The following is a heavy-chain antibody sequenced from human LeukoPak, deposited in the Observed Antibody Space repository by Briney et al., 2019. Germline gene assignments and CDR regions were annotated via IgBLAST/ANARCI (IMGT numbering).Heavy chain of an antibody. CDR2: INPNSGGT. D-gene: IGHD3-16*01. CDR3: ARDWSPTSLYYFDY. CDR1: GYTFTGYY. Sequence: ASVKVSCKASGYTFTGYYMHWVRQAPGQGLEWMGWINPNSGGTNYAQKFQGRVTMTRDTSISTAYMELSRLRSDDTAVYYCARDWSPTSLYYFDYWGQGTLVTVSS. V-gene: IGHV1-2*02. J-gene: IGHJ4*02.